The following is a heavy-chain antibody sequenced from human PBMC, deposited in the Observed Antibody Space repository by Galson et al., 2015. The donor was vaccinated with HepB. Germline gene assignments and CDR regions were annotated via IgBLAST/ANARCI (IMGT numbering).Heavy chain of an antibody. CDR2: IKQDGSEK. J-gene: IGHJ4*02. D-gene: IGHD4-17*01. V-gene: IGHV3-7*03. Sequence: SVRLSCASSGFTFSGYWMSRVGQGLGKGLEWEANIKQDGSEKYYVDSVKGRFTISRDNAKNSLYLQMNSLRAEDTAVYYCARTVTGIVVRPNDYWGQGTLVTVSS. CDR3: ARTVTGIVVRPNDY. CDR1: GFTFSGYW.